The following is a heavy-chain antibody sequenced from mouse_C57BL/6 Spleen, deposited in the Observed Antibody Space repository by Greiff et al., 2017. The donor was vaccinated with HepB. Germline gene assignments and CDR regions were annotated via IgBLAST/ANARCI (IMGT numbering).Heavy chain of an antibody. Sequence: QVQLQQPGAELVKPGASVKVSCKASGYTFTSYWMHWVKQRPGQGLEWIGRIHPSDSDTKYNQKFKGKATLTVDKSSSTAYMQLSILTSEDSAVYYYAIEKFYYGSSYADYAMGYWGQGTSVTVSS. D-gene: IGHD1-1*01. CDR1: GYTFTSYW. V-gene: IGHV1-74*01. CDR2: IHPSDSDT. CDR3: AIEKFYYGSSYADYAMGY. J-gene: IGHJ4*01.